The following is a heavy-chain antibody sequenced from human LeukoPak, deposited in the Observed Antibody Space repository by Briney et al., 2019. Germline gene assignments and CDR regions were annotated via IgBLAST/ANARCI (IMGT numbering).Heavy chain of an antibody. Sequence: SETLSLTCAVYGGSFSGYYWIWIRQPPAKGLEWMGFFSYSGSTKYNPSLKSRVTMSVDTSKNQFSLKLSSVTAADTAVYYCARMYSGTSYYFDYWGQGTLVTVSS. J-gene: IGHJ4*02. CDR2: FSYSGST. CDR3: ARMYSGTSYYFDY. D-gene: IGHD1-26*01. CDR1: GGSFSGYY. V-gene: IGHV4-59*01.